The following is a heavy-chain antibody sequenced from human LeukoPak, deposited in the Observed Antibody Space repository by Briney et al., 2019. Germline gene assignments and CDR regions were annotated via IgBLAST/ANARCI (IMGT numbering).Heavy chain of an antibody. D-gene: IGHD3-3*01. CDR2: MNPNSGNT. V-gene: IGHV1-8*01. Sequence: GASVKVSCKASGYTFTSYDINWVRQATGQGLEWMGWMNPNSGNTGYAQKFQGRVTITRNTSISTAYMELSSLRSEDTAVYYCARGEDGRFLEWLPFPLDYWGQGTLVTVSS. J-gene: IGHJ4*02. CDR3: ARGEDGRFLEWLPFPLDY. CDR1: GYTFTSYD.